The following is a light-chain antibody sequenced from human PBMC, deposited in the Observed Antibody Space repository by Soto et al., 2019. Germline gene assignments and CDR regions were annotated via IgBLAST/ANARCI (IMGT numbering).Light chain of an antibody. CDR2: DAS. V-gene: IGKV3-20*01. J-gene: IGKJ5*01. Sequence: ETVLTQSPGTLSFSPGERATLSYSASQSVTSNYLAWYQQKPGQAPRLLIYDASSRATGVPARLSGSGPGTAFTVTIRRLEPEEYAMHYCQQYGYSAPVTFGPGTRLEIK. CDR1: QSVTSNY. CDR3: QQYGYSAPVT.